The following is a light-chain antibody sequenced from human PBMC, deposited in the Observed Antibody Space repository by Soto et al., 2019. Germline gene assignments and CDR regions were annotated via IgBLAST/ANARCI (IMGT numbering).Light chain of an antibody. J-gene: IGKJ1*01. V-gene: IGKV1-5*03. CDR1: QSITGW. CDR2: KAS. CDR3: QHYNGYPWT. Sequence: DIQMTQSPSTLSASVGDRVTITCRASQSITGWLAWYQQKPGKAPKLLIYKASSLESGVSSRFSGSGSGTEFTLTISSLQPDDFATYYCQHYNGYPWTFGQGTKVEI.